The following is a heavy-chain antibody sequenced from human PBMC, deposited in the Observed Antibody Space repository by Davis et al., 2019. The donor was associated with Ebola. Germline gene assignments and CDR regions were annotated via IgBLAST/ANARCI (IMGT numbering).Heavy chain of an antibody. Sequence: GESLKISCQGSGYSFTNYWIGWVRQMPGKGLEWMAVIYPGDSDIRYSPSFQGHVTVSADRSINTAYLQWTNLKASDTAMYYCARLDGIGYSSPQEADVFDMWGQGTMVTVSP. J-gene: IGHJ3*02. V-gene: IGHV5-51*01. D-gene: IGHD5-12*01. CDR2: IYPGDSDI. CDR3: ARLDGIGYSSPQEADVFDM. CDR1: GYSFTNYW.